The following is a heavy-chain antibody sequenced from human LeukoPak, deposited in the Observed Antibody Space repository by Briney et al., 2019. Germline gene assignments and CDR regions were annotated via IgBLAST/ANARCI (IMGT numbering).Heavy chain of an antibody. V-gene: IGHV1-2*06. J-gene: IGHJ5*02. CDR3: ARGNGVGSSWYDWFDP. D-gene: IGHD6-13*01. Sequence: ASVKVSCKASGYTFTGYYMHWVRQAPGQGLEWMGRINPNSGGTNYAHKFQGRVTMTRDTSISTAYMELSRLRSDDTAVYYCARGNGVGSSWYDWFDPWGQGTLVTVSS. CDR1: GYTFTGYY. CDR2: INPNSGGT.